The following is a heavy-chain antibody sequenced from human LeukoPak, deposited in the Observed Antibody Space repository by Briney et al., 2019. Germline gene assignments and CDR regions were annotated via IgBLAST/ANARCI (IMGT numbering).Heavy chain of an antibody. J-gene: IGHJ3*01. Sequence: GASEKVSCKASGYTFTGYYMHWVRQAPGQGLEWMGWINPDSGGTNNAQKFQGRVTMTRDTSISTAYMELSRLRSDDTAVYYCARTFYDTLDSDAFDFWGQGTMVIVSS. V-gene: IGHV1-2*02. CDR1: GYTFTGYY. CDR2: INPDSGGT. D-gene: IGHD2/OR15-2a*01. CDR3: ARTFYDTLDSDAFDF.